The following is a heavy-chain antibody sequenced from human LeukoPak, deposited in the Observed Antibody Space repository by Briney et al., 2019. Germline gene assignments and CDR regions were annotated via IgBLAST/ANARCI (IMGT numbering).Heavy chain of an antibody. Sequence: SETLSFTCTVSGGSISSYYWSWLRQPPGKSLEWMGYIYYKGITTYSPSLKSRVTISVDTSKNHFSLRLTSVTAADTAVYYCARQLDTAMIGSWGQGTLVTVSS. D-gene: IGHD5-18*01. CDR2: IYYKGIT. V-gene: IGHV4-59*08. J-gene: IGHJ4*02. CDR3: ARQLDTAMIGS. CDR1: GGSISSYY.